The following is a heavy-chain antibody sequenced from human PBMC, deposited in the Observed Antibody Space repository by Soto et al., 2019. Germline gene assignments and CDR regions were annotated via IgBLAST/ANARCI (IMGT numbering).Heavy chain of an antibody. D-gene: IGHD3-22*01. CDR2: INRSGNT. Sequence: SETLSLTCAVYGGSFSGYYWSWIRQPPGKGLEWIGEINRSGNTNYNPSLKSRVTISVDTSKNQFSLKLSSVTAADTAVYYCATGDYYDSSGYYQTDYWGQGTLVTVSS. CDR1: GGSFSGYY. CDR3: ATGDYYDSSGYYQTDY. J-gene: IGHJ4*02. V-gene: IGHV4-34*01.